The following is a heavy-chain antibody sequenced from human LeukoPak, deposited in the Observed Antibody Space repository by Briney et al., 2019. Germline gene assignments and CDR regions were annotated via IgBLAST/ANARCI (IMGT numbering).Heavy chain of an antibody. CDR1: GFTFSSYA. Sequence: GGSLRLSCAASGFTFSSYAMSWVRQAPGKGLEWVSAISGSGGSTYYADSVKGRFTISRDNSKNTLYLQMNSLRAEDTAVYYCGKSMVRGVLYGMDVWGQGTTVTVSS. D-gene: IGHD3-10*01. CDR3: GKSMVRGVLYGMDV. V-gene: IGHV3-23*01. CDR2: ISGSGGST. J-gene: IGHJ6*02.